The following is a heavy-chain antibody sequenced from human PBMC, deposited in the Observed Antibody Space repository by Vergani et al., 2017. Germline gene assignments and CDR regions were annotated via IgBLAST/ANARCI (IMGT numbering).Heavy chain of an antibody. V-gene: IGHV4-39*01. CDR2: IYFSGST. CDR3: ARHSTVEWLVKLGWIDP. D-gene: IGHD6-19*01. Sequence: QLQLQESGPGLVKPSATLSLTCSVSCASIRSSNYYWGWIRQPPGKGLDWIASIYFSGSTYYTPSLKSRVTISVDTSKNQFSLKLSSVTAADTAVYFCARHSTVEWLVKLGWIDPWGQGILVTVSS. J-gene: IGHJ5*02. CDR1: CASIRSSNYY.